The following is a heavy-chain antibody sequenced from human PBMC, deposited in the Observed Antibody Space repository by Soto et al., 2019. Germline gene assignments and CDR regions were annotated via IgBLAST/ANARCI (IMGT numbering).Heavy chain of an antibody. D-gene: IGHD1-1*01. CDR3: GKDLHTSGAFVFGN. Sequence: SLRLCCVASDFTLSNYALSCVRKAAGKGLEWVSAISGNDDSTYYADSVKGRCIISRDNSKNTLDLQMNSLRAQDTAVYYCGKDLHTSGAFVFGNWGQGILVTVSS. V-gene: IGHV3-23*01. J-gene: IGHJ4*01. CDR1: DFTLSNYA. CDR2: ISGNDDST.